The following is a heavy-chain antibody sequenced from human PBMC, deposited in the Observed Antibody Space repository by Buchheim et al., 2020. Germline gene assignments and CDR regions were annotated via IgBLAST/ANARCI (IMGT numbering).Heavy chain of an antibody. D-gene: IGHD3-10*01. Sequence: EVQLVESGGGLVQPGGSLRLSCAASGFTFSSYAMSWVRQAPGKGLEWVSAISGSGGSTYYADSVKGRFTISRDNSKNTLYLPMNSRRAEDTAVYYCAKDGGPPQLLLWFGGYGMDVWGQGTT. V-gene: IGHV3-23*04. CDR3: AKDGGPPQLLLWFGGYGMDV. CDR1: GFTFSSYA. J-gene: IGHJ6*02. CDR2: ISGSGGST.